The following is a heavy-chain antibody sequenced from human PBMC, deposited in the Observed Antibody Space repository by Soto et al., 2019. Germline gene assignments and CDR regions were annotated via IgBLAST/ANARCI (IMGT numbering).Heavy chain of an antibody. CDR3: ARVEGCSGGSCYSGFVDY. V-gene: IGHV4-59*01. CDR2: IYYSGST. J-gene: IGHJ4*02. D-gene: IGHD2-15*01. CDR1: GGSISSYY. Sequence: SETLSLTCTVSGGSISSYYWSWIRQPPGKGLEWIGYIYYSGSTNYNPSLKSRVTISVDTSKNQFSLKLSSVTAADTAVYYCARVEGCSGGSCYSGFVDYWGQGTLVTVSS.